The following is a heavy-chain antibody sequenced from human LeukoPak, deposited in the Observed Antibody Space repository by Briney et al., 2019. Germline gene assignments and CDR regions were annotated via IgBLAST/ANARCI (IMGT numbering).Heavy chain of an antibody. J-gene: IGHJ4*02. V-gene: IGHV4-38-2*02. CDR1: GYSINSGYY. D-gene: IGHD2-2*01. CDR3: ARGYCSSTSCYLGPKEAVDFDY. CDR2: IYHSGST. Sequence: PSETLSLTCTVSGYSINSGYYSDWIRQPPGKGLEWIGSIYHSGSTYYNPSLKSRVTISVDTSKNQFSLKLSSVTAADTAVYYCARGYCSSTSCYLGPKEAVDFDYWGQGTLVTVSS.